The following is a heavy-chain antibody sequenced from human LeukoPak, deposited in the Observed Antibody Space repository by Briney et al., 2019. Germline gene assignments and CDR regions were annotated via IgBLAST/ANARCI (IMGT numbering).Heavy chain of an antibody. D-gene: IGHD1-26*01. J-gene: IGHJ4*02. CDR1: GITFSSYA. CDR3: AKEDAYSGSYLDY. V-gene: IGHV3-23*01. CDR2: ITDSGGRT. Sequence: GGSLRLSCAASGITFSSYAMSWVRQAPGKGLEWVSAITDSGGRTYYADSVKGRFTISRDNSKNTLYLQMNSLRAEDTAVYYCAKEDAYSGSYLDYWGQGTLVTVSS.